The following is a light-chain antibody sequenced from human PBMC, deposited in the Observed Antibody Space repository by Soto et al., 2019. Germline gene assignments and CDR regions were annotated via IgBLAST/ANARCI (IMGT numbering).Light chain of an antibody. V-gene: IGKV1-5*01. CDR3: QQYNSYSPT. CDR2: DAS. CDR1: QSISSW. Sequence: DIQMTQSPSPLSASVGDRVTITCRASQSISSWFAWYQQKPGKAPKLLIYDASSLESGVPSRFSGSGSGTEFTLTISSLQPDDFATYYCQQYNSYSPTFGQGTKVEIK. J-gene: IGKJ1*01.